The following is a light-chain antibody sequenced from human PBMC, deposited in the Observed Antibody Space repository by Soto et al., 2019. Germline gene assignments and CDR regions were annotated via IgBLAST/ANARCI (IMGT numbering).Light chain of an antibody. CDR1: SSDVGGYNY. Sequence: QSVLTQPASVSGSPGQSITISCTGTSSDVGGYNYVSWYQQHPGKAPKLMIYDVNNRPSGVSNRFSGSKSGNTASLTISGLQAEDESDYYCSSYTSSSTLPYVFGTGTKVTV. CDR2: DVN. V-gene: IGLV2-14*01. J-gene: IGLJ1*01. CDR3: SSYTSSSTLPYV.